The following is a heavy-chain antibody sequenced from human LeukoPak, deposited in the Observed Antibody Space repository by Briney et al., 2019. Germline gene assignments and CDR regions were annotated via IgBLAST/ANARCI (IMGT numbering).Heavy chain of an antibody. V-gene: IGHV3-21*01. Sequence: PGGSLRLSCAASGFTFSSYSMNWVRQAPGKGLEWVSSISSSSSYIYYADSVKGRFTISRDNAKNSLYLQMNSLRAEDTAVYYCARVRLGNYDSSGYSGYWGQGTLVTVSS. J-gene: IGHJ4*02. CDR3: ARVRLGNYDSSGYSGY. CDR1: GFTFSSYS. CDR2: ISSSSSYI. D-gene: IGHD3-22*01.